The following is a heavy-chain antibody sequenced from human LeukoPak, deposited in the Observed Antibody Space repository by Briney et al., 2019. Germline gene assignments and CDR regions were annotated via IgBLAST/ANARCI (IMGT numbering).Heavy chain of an antibody. D-gene: IGHD2-2*01. CDR3: ARDAPYYDCSSTGCYHPDY. CDR2: ISSSSSYI. CDR1: GFTFSSYS. V-gene: IGHV3-21*01. J-gene: IGHJ4*02. Sequence: PGGSLRLSCAASGFTFSSYSMNWVRQAPGKGLEWVSSISSSSSYIYYADSVKGRFTISRDNAKNSLYLQMNNLRAEDTAVYYCARDAPYYDCSSTGCYHPDYWGQGTLVTVSS.